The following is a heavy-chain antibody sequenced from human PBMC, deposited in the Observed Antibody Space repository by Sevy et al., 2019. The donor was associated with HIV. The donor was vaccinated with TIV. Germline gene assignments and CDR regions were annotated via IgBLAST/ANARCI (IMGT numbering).Heavy chain of an antibody. CDR2: INPSGGST. J-gene: IGHJ4*02. Sequence: ASVKVSCKASGYTFTNYYMHWVRQAPGQGLEWMGIINPSGGSTTYAQRFQGRVTVTRDTSTTTVYTELSSLRSEDTAVYYCARGNYPITAFDYWGQGALVTVSS. CDR1: GYTFTNYY. CDR3: ARGNYPITAFDY. V-gene: IGHV1-46*03. D-gene: IGHD1-7*01.